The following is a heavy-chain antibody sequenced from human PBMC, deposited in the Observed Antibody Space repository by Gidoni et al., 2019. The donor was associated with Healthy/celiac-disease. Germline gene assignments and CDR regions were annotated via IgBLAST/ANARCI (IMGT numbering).Heavy chain of an antibody. CDR2: IRSKAYGGTT. CDR3: TRVARYGMDV. V-gene: IGHV3-49*04. J-gene: IGHJ6*02. CDR1: GFTFGDYA. Sequence: EVQLVESGGGLVQPARSLRLSCTASGFTFGDYAMSWVRQAPGKGLEWVGFIRSKAYGGTTEYAASVKGRFTISRDDSKSIDYLKMNSLKTEDTAVYYCTRVARYGMDVWGQGTTITVSS.